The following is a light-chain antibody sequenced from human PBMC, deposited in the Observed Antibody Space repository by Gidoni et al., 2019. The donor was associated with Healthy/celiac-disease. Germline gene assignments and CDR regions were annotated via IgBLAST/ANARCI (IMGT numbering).Light chain of an antibody. V-gene: IGKV1-13*02. CDR2: AAS. Sequence: IKLTQPPSSLSASVGDRVTITCRASQGISSALAWYQQKPGKAPKLLIYAASSLESGVPSRFSGRGSGTDFTLTISSLQPEDFATYYCQQFNSYPITFGQGTRLEIK. J-gene: IGKJ5*01. CDR1: QGISSA. CDR3: QQFNSYPIT.